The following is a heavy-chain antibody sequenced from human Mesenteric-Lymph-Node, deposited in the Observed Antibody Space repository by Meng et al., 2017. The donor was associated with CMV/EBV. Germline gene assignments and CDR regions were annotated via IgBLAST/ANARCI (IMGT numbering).Heavy chain of an antibody. CDR3: ARAHLSGRKEYYFDY. J-gene: IGHJ4*02. CDR1: GYIFTNYE. Sequence: ASVKVSCKASGYIFTNYEINWVRQATGQGLEWMGWVSPNSGDTGYAQKFQGRVTMTRNSSIRTAYMELSSLRSEDTAVYYCARAHLSGRKEYYFDYWGQGTLVTVSS. V-gene: IGHV1-8*01. D-gene: IGHD3-10*01. CDR2: VSPNSGDT.